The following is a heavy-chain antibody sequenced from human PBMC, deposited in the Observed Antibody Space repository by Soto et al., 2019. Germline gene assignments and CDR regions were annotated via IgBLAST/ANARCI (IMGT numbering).Heavy chain of an antibody. D-gene: IGHD3-3*01. CDR3: AGNYDFWSGYSFIASPGMDX. CDR1: GGSISSYY. CDR2: IYYSGST. Sequence: SETLSLTCTVSGGSISSYYWSWIRQPPGKGLEWIGYIYYSGSTNYNPSLKSRVTISVDTSKNQFSLKLSSVTAADTAVYYCAGNYDFWSGYSFIASPGMDXWGQGNTVTL. J-gene: IGHJ6*02. V-gene: IGHV4-59*01.